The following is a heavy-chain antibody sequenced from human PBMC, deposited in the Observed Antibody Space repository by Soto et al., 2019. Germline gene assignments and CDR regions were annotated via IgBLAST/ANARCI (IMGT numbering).Heavy chain of an antibody. V-gene: IGHV4-30-2*01. Sequence: QLQLQESGAGLVKPSQTLSLTCTVSGGSISSGGHSWGWIRQPPGKGLEWIGFIFHTGGTYYTPSLQSRLSVSLDLSRNKFSLKLYSVTAADTAIYYCARGTFRDGPNLHYFDFWGQGSLVTVSS. CDR3: ARGTFRDGPNLHYFDF. CDR1: GGSISSGGHS. D-gene: IGHD7-27*01. J-gene: IGHJ4*02. CDR2: IFHTGGT.